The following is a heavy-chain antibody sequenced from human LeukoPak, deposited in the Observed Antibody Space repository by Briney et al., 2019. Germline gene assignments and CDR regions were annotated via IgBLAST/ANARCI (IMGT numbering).Heavy chain of an antibody. J-gene: IGHJ3*02. D-gene: IGHD3-3*01. CDR2: ISSSSSYI. V-gene: IGHV3-21*01. Sequence: PGGSLRLSCAASGFTFSSYSMNWVRQAPGKGLEWVSSISSSSSYIYYADSVKGRLTISRDNAKNSLYLQMNSLRAEDTAVYYCARVGVIDAFDIWGQGTMVTVSS. CDR1: GFTFSSYS. CDR3: ARVGVIDAFDI.